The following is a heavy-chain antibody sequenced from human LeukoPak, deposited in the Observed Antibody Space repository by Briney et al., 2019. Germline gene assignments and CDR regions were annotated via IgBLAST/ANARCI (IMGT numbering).Heavy chain of an antibody. V-gene: IGHV7-4-1*02. J-gene: IGHJ4*02. CDR3: ARVQRNRIAVAGLFDY. CDR2: INTNTGNP. CDR1: GYTFTSYA. Sequence: ASVKVSCKASGYTFTSYAMNWVRQAPGQGLEWMGWINTNTGNPTYAQGFTGRFVFSLDTSVSTAYLQISSLKAEDTAVYYCARVQRNRIAVAGLFDYWGQGTLVTVSS. D-gene: IGHD6-19*01.